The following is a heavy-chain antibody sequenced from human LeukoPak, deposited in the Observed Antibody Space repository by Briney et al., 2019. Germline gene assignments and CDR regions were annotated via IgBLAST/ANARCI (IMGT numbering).Heavy chain of an antibody. J-gene: IGHJ4*02. CDR3: AKDLVRYSSSSWDY. V-gene: IGHV3-23*01. CDR1: GFTFNKYG. CDR2: IRDNGQST. Sequence: GGSLRLSCVASGFTFNKYGMTWVRQAPGKGLEWVSAIRDNGQSTFYADSVKGRFTISRDNSKNTVSLQMNSVRADDTAIYYCAKDLVRYSSSSWDYWGQGTLVTVSS. D-gene: IGHD6-13*01.